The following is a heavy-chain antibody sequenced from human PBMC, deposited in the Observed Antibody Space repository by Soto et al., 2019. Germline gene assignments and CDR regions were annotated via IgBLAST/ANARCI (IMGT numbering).Heavy chain of an antibody. CDR1: GGSISSSSYY. J-gene: IGHJ4*02. Sequence: SETLSLTCTVSGGSISSSSYYWGWIRQPPGKGLEWIGSIYYSGRAYYNPSLGSRVTISVDTSKNQFSLRLSSVTAADTAVYYCATGGGNYYYFDYWGQGTLVTVS. CDR2: IYYSGRA. V-gene: IGHV4-39*01. CDR3: ATGGGNYYYFDY. D-gene: IGHD1-26*01.